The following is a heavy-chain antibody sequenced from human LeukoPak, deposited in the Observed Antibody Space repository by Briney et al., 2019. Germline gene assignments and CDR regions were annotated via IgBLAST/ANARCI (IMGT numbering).Heavy chain of an antibody. Sequence: SETLSLTCTVSGGSISSYYWSWIRQPPGKGLEWIGYIYYSGSTNYNPSLKSRVTISVDTSKNQFSLKLSSVTAADTAVYYCARSKSIAARPRWFDPWGQGTLVTVSS. D-gene: IGHD6-6*01. CDR3: ARSKSIAARPRWFDP. CDR1: GGSISSYY. J-gene: IGHJ5*02. V-gene: IGHV4-59*01. CDR2: IYYSGST.